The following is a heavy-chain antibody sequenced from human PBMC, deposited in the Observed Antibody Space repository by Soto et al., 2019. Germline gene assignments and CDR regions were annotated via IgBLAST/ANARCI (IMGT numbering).Heavy chain of an antibody. V-gene: IGHV4-59*01. D-gene: IGHD3-22*01. Sequence: SETLSLTCTVSGGSISSYYWSWIRQPPGKGLEWIGYIYYSGSTNYNPSLKSRVTISVDTSKNQFSLKLSSVTAADTAVYYCARDRSYYDSSGYYGPFDYWGQGTLVTVSS. CDR3: ARDRSYYDSSGYYGPFDY. CDR1: GGSISSYY. J-gene: IGHJ4*02. CDR2: IYYSGST.